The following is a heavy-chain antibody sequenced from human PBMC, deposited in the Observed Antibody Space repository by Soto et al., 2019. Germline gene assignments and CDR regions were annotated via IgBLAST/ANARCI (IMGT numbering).Heavy chain of an antibody. V-gene: IGHV3-23*01. CDR2: ISGSGGST. CDR1: GFTFSSYA. D-gene: IGHD3-22*01. Sequence: EVQLLESGGGLVQPGGSLRLSCAASGFTFSSYAMSWVRQAPGKGLEWVSAISGSGGSTNYADSVKGRLTISRDNSKNTLYVQMNSLRAEDTAVYYCARTQYYYDSSGYNFDDAFDIWGQGTMVTVSS. CDR3: ARTQYYYDSSGYNFDDAFDI. J-gene: IGHJ3*02.